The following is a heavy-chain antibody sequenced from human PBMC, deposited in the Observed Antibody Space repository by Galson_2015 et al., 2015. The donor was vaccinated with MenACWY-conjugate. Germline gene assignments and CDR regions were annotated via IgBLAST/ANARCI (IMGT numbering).Heavy chain of an antibody. J-gene: IGHJ5*02. CDR3: VKAQSIWWDVGYDYFDT. CDR2: IHQDGGQK. D-gene: IGHD3-3*02. CDR1: GFRFTDYW. Sequence: SLRLSCAASGFRFTDYWMTWVRQAPGKGLEWVANIHQDGGQKYYADSVKGRFTIPRDNAKNSVFLQMSSLRPEDTAVYYCVKAQSIWWDVGYDYFDTWGQGALVTVSS. V-gene: IGHV3-7*03.